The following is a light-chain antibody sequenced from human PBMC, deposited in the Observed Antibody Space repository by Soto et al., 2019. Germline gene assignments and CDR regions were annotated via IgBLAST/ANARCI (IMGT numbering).Light chain of an antibody. CDR3: QQYDNWPLT. V-gene: IGKV3-15*01. Sequence: EIVMTQSPATLSVSPGERATLSCRASQSVNIFLAWYQQRPGQAPRFLIYGASTRANGVPARFSGSGSGTEFTLTISSLQSEDFAVYYCQQYDNWPLTFGGGTKVEI. CDR2: GAS. CDR1: QSVNIF. J-gene: IGKJ4*01.